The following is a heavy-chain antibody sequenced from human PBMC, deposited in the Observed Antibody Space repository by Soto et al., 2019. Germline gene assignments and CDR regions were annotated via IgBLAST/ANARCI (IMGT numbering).Heavy chain of an antibody. CDR3: AREISYVSGGHLYYGMDV. CDR2: ISGSGGST. CDR1: GFTFSSYA. D-gene: IGHD3-16*01. J-gene: IGHJ6*02. V-gene: IGHV3-23*01. Sequence: PGGSLRLSCAASGFTFSSYAMSWVRQAPGKGLEWVSGISGSGGSTYDADSVKGRFTISRDNSKNTLYLQMNSLRAEDTAVYYCAREISYVSGGHLYYGMDVLGQGTAVTVSS.